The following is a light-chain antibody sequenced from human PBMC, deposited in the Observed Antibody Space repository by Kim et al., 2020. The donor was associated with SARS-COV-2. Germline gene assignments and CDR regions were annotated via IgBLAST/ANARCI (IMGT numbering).Light chain of an antibody. CDR1: RSDVGASNH. V-gene: IGLV2-8*01. J-gene: IGLJ1*01. Sequence: QSALTQPPSASGSPGQSVTVSCTGTRSDVGASNHVSWYHQHPGKAPKLIIYEVNKRPSGVPDRFSGSNSGNTASLTVSGLQADDEADYYCSPSGDKSYGGTQYYVPGGGTKVTVL. CDR3: SPSGDKSYGGTQYYV. CDR2: EVN.